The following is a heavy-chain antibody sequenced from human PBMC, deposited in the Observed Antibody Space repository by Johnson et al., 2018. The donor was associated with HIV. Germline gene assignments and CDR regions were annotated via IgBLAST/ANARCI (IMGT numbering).Heavy chain of an antibody. D-gene: IGHD3-22*01. CDR3: ARAWGPRLGYYDSSGYYWAFDV. V-gene: IGHV3-20*04. CDR1: GFTFDDYG. Sequence: VQLVESGGGVVRPGGSLRLSCAASGFTFDDYGMSWVRQAPGKGLEWASGITWNGCSTGYADSVKGRFTSASDNAKNSLYLQMNSVRAEDTAVYYCARAWGPRLGYYDSSGYYWAFDVWGQGTMVTVSS. J-gene: IGHJ3*01. CDR2: ITWNGCST.